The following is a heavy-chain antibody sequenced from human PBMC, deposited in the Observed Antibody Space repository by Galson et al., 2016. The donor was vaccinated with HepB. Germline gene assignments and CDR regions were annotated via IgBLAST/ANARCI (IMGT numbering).Heavy chain of an antibody. CDR1: GFPFSSYW. Sequence: SLRLSCAASGFPFSSYWMHWVRQAPGKGLVWVSRINSDGSSTAYADSVRGRFTISRDNAKNTGYLQMNSLRAEDTALYYCVREDYGDDPVYYYYYGMDVWGQGTTVSVSS. CDR3: VREDYGDDPVYYYYYGMDV. J-gene: IGHJ6*02. CDR2: INSDGSST. D-gene: IGHD4-17*01. V-gene: IGHV3-74*01.